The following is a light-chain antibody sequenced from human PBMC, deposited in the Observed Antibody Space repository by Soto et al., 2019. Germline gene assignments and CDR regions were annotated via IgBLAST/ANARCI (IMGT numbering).Light chain of an antibody. CDR1: SSDVGGYNY. CDR3: SSYASTSTLV. J-gene: IGLJ1*01. V-gene: IGLV2-14*01. CDR2: DVS. Sequence: QSALTQPASVSGSPGQSITISCTGTSSDVGGYNYVSWYQQHPGKAPKVMIYDVSNRPSGVSNRFSGSKSGNMASLTISGLQAEDEADYYCSSYASTSTLVFGTGTKLTVL.